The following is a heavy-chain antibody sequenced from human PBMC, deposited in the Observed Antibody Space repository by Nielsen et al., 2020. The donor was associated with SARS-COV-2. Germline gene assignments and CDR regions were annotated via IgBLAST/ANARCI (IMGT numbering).Heavy chain of an antibody. D-gene: IGHD3-22*01. CDR2: ISAYNGST. J-gene: IGHJ1*01. V-gene: IGHV1-18*01. Sequence: ASVKVSCKASGYTFTSYGISWVRQAPGQGLEWMGWISAYNGSTNYAQKLQGRVTMTTDTSTSTAYMELRSLRSDDTAVYYCARDSESIVVVITTDMYFQHWGQGTLVTVSS. CDR1: GYTFTSYG. CDR3: ARDSESIVVVITTDMYFQH.